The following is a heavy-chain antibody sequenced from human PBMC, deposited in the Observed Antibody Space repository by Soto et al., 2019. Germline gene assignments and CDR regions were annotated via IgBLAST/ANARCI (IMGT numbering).Heavy chain of an antibody. Sequence: LRLSCAASGFTFSSYWMSWVRQAPGKGLEWVANIKQDGSEKYYVDSVKGRFTISRDNAKNSLYLQMNSLRAEDTAVYYCARDGHCSSTSCYGYYYYYYMDVWGKGTTVTVSS. V-gene: IGHV3-7*01. CDR2: IKQDGSEK. D-gene: IGHD2-2*01. CDR3: ARDGHCSSTSCYGYYYYYYMDV. CDR1: GFTFSSYW. J-gene: IGHJ6*03.